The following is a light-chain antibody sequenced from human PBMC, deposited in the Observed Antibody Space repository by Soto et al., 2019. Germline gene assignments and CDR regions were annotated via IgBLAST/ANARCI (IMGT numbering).Light chain of an antibody. CDR3: QQYGSSST. Sequence: EIWLTQSPGTLPLSLGERATLSRRASQTISSSSLAWYQQKGGHAPRLLIYGASSRATGIPDRFSGSGSGTDFTLTISRLEPDDFAVYYRQQYGSSSTVGQGTQLEIK. J-gene: IGKJ5*01. CDR2: GAS. CDR1: QTISSSS. V-gene: IGKV3-20*01.